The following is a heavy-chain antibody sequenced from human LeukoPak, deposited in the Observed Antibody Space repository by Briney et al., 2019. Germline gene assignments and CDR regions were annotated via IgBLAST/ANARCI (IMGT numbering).Heavy chain of an antibody. D-gene: IGHD5-18*01. CDR3: ATQASGYNYGNLDY. J-gene: IGHJ4*02. CDR2: MHYSGST. CDR1: GGSISSFF. V-gene: IGHV4-59*08. Sequence: SETLSLTCTVSGGSISSFFWSWIRQPPGKGLEWIGYMHYSGSTIYNPSLKSRVTISVDTSKNQVSLKLSSVTAADTAVYYCATQASGYNYGNLDYWGQGTLVTVSS.